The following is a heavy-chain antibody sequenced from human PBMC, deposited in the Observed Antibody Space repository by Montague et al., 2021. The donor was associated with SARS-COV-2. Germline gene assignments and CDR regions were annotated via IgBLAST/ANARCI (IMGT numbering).Heavy chain of an antibody. Sequence: SLRLSCAASGFTFNSYTMNWVRQAPGKGLEWVASISGSGADIYYAPSLKGRFTISRDNARNSLFLQMSSLRADDTALYYCARWRWQRSEFGYWGQGTLVTVSS. J-gene: IGHJ4*02. CDR2: ISGSGADI. CDR3: ARWRWQRSEFGY. CDR1: GFTFNSYT. D-gene: IGHD5-24*01. V-gene: IGHV3-21*06.